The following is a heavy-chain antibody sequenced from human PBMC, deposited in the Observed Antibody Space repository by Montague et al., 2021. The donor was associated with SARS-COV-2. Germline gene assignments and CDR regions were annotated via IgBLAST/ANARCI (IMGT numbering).Heavy chain of an antibody. J-gene: IGHJ4*02. D-gene: IGHD3-16*02. CDR3: ARDNYDYVWGSCRYIY. V-gene: IGHV3-30*01. CDR1: GFTFSSYA. Sequence: SLRLSCPASGFTFSSYAMHWVRQAPGKGLEWVAVISYDGSNKYXXXSXXXRFTISRVNSKNTLYLQMNSLRAEATAVYYCARDNYDYVWGSCRYIYWGQGTLVTVSS. CDR2: ISYDGSNK.